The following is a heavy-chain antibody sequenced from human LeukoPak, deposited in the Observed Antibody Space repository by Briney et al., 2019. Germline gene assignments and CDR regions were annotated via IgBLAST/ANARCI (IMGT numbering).Heavy chain of an antibody. CDR2: INPNSGGT. Sequence: ASVKVSCKASGYTFTGYYMHWVRQAPGQGLEWMGWINPNSGGTNYAQKFQGRVTMTRDTSISTAYMELSRLRSDDTAVYYCARDEQYCGGDCYFWFDPWGQGTLVTVSS. D-gene: IGHD2-21*02. CDR3: ARDEQYCGGDCYFWFDP. CDR1: GYTFTGYY. J-gene: IGHJ5*02. V-gene: IGHV1-2*02.